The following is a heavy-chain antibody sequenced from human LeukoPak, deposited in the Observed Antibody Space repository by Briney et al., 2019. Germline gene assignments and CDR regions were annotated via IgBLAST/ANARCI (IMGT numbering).Heavy chain of an antibody. CDR1: GFTFSSYS. CDR3: AREPTYYDYVWGSYRYTPAAFDI. J-gene: IGHJ3*02. CDR2: IKQDGSEK. Sequence: GGSLRLSCAASGFTFSSYSMNWVRQAPGKGLEWVANIKQDGSEKYYVDSVKGRFTISRDNAKNSLYLQMNSLRAEDTAVYYCAREPTYYDYVWGSYRYTPAAFDIWGQGTMVTVSS. D-gene: IGHD3-16*02. V-gene: IGHV3-7*01.